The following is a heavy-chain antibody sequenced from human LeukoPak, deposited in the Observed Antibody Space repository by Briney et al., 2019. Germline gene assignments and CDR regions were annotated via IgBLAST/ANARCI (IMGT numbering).Heavy chain of an antibody. Sequence: GGSLRLSCAVSGFTVSSSCLSWVRQAPGKGLEWVSVINSGGTTYYADPVKGRFIISRDNSKNTLYLQMNSLRAEDTAVYYCARDAFYFDSSGYYRFYYYYYMDVWGKGTTVTVSS. D-gene: IGHD3-22*01. CDR1: GFTVSSSC. V-gene: IGHV3-66*01. CDR2: INSGGTT. CDR3: ARDAFYFDSSGYYRFYYYYYMDV. J-gene: IGHJ6*03.